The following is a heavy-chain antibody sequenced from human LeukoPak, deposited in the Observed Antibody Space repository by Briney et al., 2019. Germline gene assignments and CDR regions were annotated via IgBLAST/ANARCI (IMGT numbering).Heavy chain of an antibody. Sequence: PSETLSLTCTVSGGSISSSSYYWGWIRQPPGKGLEWIGSIYYSGSTYYNPSLKSRVTISVDTSKNQFSLKLSSVTAADTAVYYRARHPQWIQLWLPTGVLDYWGQGTLVTVSS. J-gene: IGHJ4*02. D-gene: IGHD5-18*01. CDR2: IYYSGST. V-gene: IGHV4-39*01. CDR1: GGSISSSSYY. CDR3: ARHPQWIQLWLPTGVLDY.